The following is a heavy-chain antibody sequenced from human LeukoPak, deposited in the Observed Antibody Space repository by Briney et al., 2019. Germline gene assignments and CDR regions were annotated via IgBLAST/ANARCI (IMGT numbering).Heavy chain of an antibody. CDR2: ISYDGSNK. J-gene: IGHJ3*02. CDR3: AKRFQHDAFDI. CDR1: GFTFTTYD. D-gene: IGHD2-2*01. Sequence: QPGGSLRLSCAASGFTFTTYDMHWVRQAPGKGLEWVAVISYDGSNKYYADSVKGRFTISRDNSKNTLYLQMNSLRAEDTAVYYCAKRFQHDAFDIWGQGTMVTVSS. V-gene: IGHV3-30*18.